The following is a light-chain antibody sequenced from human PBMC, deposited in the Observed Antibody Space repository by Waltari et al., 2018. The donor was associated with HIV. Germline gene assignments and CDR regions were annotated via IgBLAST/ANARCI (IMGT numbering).Light chain of an antibody. V-gene: IGKV3-20*01. CDR3: QQYGSSPPSIT. J-gene: IGKJ5*01. Sequence: EIVFTQFPGTLSLSPGERATLPCRASQSVSSSYLAWYQQKPGQAPRLLIYGASSRATGIPDRFSGSGSGTDFTLTISRLEPEDFAVYYCQQYGSSPPSITFGQGTRLEIK. CDR1: QSVSSSY. CDR2: GAS.